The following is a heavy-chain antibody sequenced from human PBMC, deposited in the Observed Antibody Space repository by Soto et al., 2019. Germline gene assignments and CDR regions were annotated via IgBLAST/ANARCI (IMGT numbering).Heavy chain of an antibody. D-gene: IGHD2-2*01. CDR3: ARGDCSSGYYYYYGMDV. Sequence: GGSLRLSCAASGFTVSSNYMSWVRQAPGKGLEWVSVIYSGGSTYYADSVKGRFTISRDNSKNTLYLQMNSLRAEDTAVYYCARGDCSSGYYYYYGMDVWGQGTTVTVSS. CDR2: IYSGGST. V-gene: IGHV3-66*01. CDR1: GFTVSSNY. J-gene: IGHJ6*02.